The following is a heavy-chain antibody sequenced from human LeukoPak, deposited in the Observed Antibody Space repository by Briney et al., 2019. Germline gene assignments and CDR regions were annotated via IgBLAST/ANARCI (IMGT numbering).Heavy chain of an antibody. D-gene: IGHD3-10*01. V-gene: IGHV3-23*01. CDR1: GFTFSSYA. CDR3: ATTYYYGSGSLSDAFDI. CDR2: IGGSGGGT. Sequence: VRSLRLSCAASGFTFSSYAMSWVRQAPGKGLEWGSAIGGSGGGTYYADSVKGRFTISRDNSKNTLYLQMNSLRAEDTAVYYCATTYYYGSGSLSDAFDIWGQGTMVTVSS. J-gene: IGHJ3*02.